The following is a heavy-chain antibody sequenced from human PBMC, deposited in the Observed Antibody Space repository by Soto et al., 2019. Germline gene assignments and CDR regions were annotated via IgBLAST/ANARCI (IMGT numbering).Heavy chain of an antibody. CDR3: VKDNSAYCSSTSCYPDF. CDR2: ISSNGGST. Sequence: PGGSLRLSCSASGFTFSSYVMHWVRQAPGKGLEYVSAISSNGGSTYYADSVKGRFSISRDNSKNTLYLQMNSLRAEDTAVYYCVKDNSAYCSSTSCYPDFWGQGTLVTVSS. D-gene: IGHD2-2*01. CDR1: GFTFSSYV. V-gene: IGHV3-64D*08. J-gene: IGHJ4*02.